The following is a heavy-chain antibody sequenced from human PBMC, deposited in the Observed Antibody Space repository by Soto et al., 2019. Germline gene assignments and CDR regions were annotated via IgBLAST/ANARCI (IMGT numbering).Heavy chain of an antibody. CDR1: GFSLSTSGVG. V-gene: IGHV2-5*02. Sequence: QITLKESGPMLVKPTQTLTLTCTFSGFSLSTSGVGVGWIRQPPGKALEWLALIYWDDDKRYSPSLKSRLTITKDTSKNQVVLTMTNMDPVDTATYYCAQAAWYSSSSNWFDPWGQGTLVTVSS. J-gene: IGHJ5*02. CDR2: IYWDDDK. D-gene: IGHD6-13*01. CDR3: AQAAWYSSSSNWFDP.